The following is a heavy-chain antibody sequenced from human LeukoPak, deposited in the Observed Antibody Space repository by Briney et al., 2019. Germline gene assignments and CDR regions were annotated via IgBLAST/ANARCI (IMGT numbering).Heavy chain of an antibody. V-gene: IGHV3-21*01. Sequence: PGGSLRLSCAASGFTFSSYSMTWVRQAPGKGLEWVSSISSSSSYIYYADSVKGRFTISRDNAKNSLYLQMNSLRAEDTAVYYCARVVCSGGSCQDLVYYYYGMDVWGQGTTVTVSS. CDR1: GFTFSSYS. CDR3: ARVVCSGGSCQDLVYYYYGMDV. D-gene: IGHD2-15*01. J-gene: IGHJ6*02. CDR2: ISSSSSYI.